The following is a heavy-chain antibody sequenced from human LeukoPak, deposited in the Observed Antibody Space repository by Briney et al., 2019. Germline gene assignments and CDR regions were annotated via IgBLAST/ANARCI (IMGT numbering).Heavy chain of an antibody. D-gene: IGHD3-10*01. CDR2: IYPGDSDA. CDR1: GYNFSSHW. CDR3: ARQAGREVVANTWFDP. J-gene: IGHJ5*02. V-gene: IGHV5-51*01. Sequence: PGESLKISCTGSGYNFSSHWIVWVRQMPGKGLEWVGIIYPGDSDARYSPSLQGQVTISADKSINTAYLQWRSLKASDTAIYFCARQAGREVVANTWFDPWGQGTLVTVSP.